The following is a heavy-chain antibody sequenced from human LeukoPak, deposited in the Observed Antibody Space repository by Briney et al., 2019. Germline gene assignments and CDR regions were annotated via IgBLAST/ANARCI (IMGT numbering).Heavy chain of an antibody. CDR2: IYYSGST. J-gene: IGHJ6*02. V-gene: IGHV4-31*03. D-gene: IGHD3-3*01. CDR3: ARDPSGSYNYYYGMDV. CDR1: GGSISSGDYY. Sequence: PSETLSLTCTVSGGSISSGDYYWSWIRQPPGKGLEWIGYIYYSGSTYYNPSLKSRVTISVDTSKNQFSLKLSSVTAADTAVYYCARDPSGSYNYYYGMDVWGQGTTVTVSS.